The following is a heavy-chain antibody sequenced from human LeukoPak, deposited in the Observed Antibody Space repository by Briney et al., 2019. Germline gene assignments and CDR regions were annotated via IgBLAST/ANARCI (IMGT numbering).Heavy chain of an antibody. V-gene: IGHV4-39*07. J-gene: IGHJ6*03. CDR2: IYYSGST. Sequence: PSETLSLTCTASGGSISSSSYYWGWIRQPPGKGLEWIGSIYYSGSTYYNPSLKSRVTISVDTSKNQFSLKLSSVTAADTAVYYCAREGNYYGSNYMDVWGKGTTVTVSS. D-gene: IGHD3-10*01. CDR3: AREGNYYGSNYMDV. CDR1: GGSISSSSYY.